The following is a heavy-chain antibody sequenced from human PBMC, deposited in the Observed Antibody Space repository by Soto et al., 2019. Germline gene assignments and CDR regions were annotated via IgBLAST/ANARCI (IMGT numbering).Heavy chain of an antibody. CDR2: TYHSGTT. D-gene: IGHD6-19*01. CDR1: GDSINTSHW. V-gene: IGHV4-4*02. Sequence: PSETLSLTCAVYGDSINTSHWWSWVRQTPGKRLEWIGETYHSGTTNYNPSLKSRVTISMDKSKNLFSLKLNSVTAADTALYFCARQTDSSPARGPNWFDPWGQGALVTVSS. J-gene: IGHJ5*02. CDR3: ARQTDSSPARGPNWFDP.